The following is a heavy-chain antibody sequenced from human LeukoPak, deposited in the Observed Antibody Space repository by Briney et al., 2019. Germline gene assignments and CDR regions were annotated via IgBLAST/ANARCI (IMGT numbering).Heavy chain of an antibody. J-gene: IGHJ4*02. CDR2: ISSSSSYI. CDR1: GFTFSSYS. D-gene: IGHD6-13*01. CDR3: ARDRPRIAAAGTPPDY. Sequence: PGGSLRLPCAASGFTFSSYSMNWVRQAPGKGLEWVSSISSSSSYIYYADSVKGRFTISRDNAKNSLYLQMNSLRAEDTAVYYCARDRPRIAAAGTPPDYWGQGTLVTVSS. V-gene: IGHV3-21*01.